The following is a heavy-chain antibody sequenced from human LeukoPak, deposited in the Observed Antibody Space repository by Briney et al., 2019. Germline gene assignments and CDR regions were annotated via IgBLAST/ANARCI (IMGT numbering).Heavy chain of an antibody. CDR1: GYTFTGYY. V-gene: IGHV1-2*02. D-gene: IGHD2-15*01. J-gene: IGHJ3*02. Sequence: GASVKVSCKASGYTFTGYYMHWVRQAPGQGLEWMGWINPNSGGTNYAQKFQGRVTMTRDTSISTAYMELSRLRSDDTAVYYCARGGYCSGGSCYPGDASDIWGQGTMVTVSS. CDR2: INPNSGGT. CDR3: ARGGYCSGGSCYPGDASDI.